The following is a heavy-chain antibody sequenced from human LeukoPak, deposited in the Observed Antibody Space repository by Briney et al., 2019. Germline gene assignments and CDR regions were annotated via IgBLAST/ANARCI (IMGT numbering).Heavy chain of an antibody. Sequence: ASVKVSCKASGYTFTSYGISWVRQAPGQGLEWMGWISAYNGNTNYAQKLQGRVTMTTDASTSTAYMELRSLRSDDTAVYYCAREHYDFWSGYYTNYYFDYWGQGTLVTVSS. V-gene: IGHV1-18*01. CDR2: ISAYNGNT. CDR3: AREHYDFWSGYYTNYYFDY. J-gene: IGHJ4*02. CDR1: GYTFTSYG. D-gene: IGHD3-3*01.